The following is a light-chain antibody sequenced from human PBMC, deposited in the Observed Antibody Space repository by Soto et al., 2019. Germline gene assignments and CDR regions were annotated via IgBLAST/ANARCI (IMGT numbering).Light chain of an antibody. V-gene: IGLV4-69*01. CDR1: SGHSNYA. Sequence: QLVLTQSPSASASLGASVKLTCTLSSGHSNYAIAWHQQQPEKGPRYLMKFNSDGSHSKGDGIPDRFSGSSSGAEHYLTISSLQSEDEADYYCQTWGTGIHVFGTGTKVTVL. CDR3: QTWGTGIHV. CDR2: FNSDGSH. J-gene: IGLJ1*01.